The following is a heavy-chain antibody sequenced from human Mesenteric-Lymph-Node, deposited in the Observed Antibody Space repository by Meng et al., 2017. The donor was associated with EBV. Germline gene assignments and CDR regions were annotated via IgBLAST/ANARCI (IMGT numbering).Heavy chain of an antibody. J-gene: IGHJ4*02. CDR2: IYSGGST. CDR3: ARVGGYGGGWQFDY. D-gene: IGHD6-19*01. Sequence: EVQLVESGGGLAQPGGSLRLSCVTSGFTVSSNYMSWVRQAPGKGLEWVSVIYSGGSTNSADSVKGRFTISRDNSKNTVYLQMNSLRVEDTAVYFCARVGGYGGGWQFDYWGQGTLVTVSS. CDR1: GFTVSSNY. V-gene: IGHV3-53*01.